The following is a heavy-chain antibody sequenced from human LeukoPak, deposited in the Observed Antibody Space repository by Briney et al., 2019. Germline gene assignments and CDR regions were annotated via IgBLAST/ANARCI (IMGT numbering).Heavy chain of an antibody. Sequence: PGGSLRLSCAASEFTFSSHQRSWVRQAPGKGLEWVAKITQDGSEKYYMDSVKGRFIISRDNGKNSLYLQMTSLRVEDTAVYYCARDWRQDNAFDLWGQGTMVTVSS. CDR1: EFTFSSHQ. V-gene: IGHV3-7*01. CDR2: ITQDGSEK. CDR3: ARDWRQDNAFDL. D-gene: IGHD2-15*01. J-gene: IGHJ3*01.